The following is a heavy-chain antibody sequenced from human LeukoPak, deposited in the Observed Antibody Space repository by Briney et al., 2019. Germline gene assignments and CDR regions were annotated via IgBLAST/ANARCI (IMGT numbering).Heavy chain of an antibody. Sequence: ASVKVSCKASGYTFTGYYMHWVRQAPGQGLEWMGWINPNSGGTNYAQKFQGRVTMTRETSISTAYMELSRPRSDDTAVYYCARTMDSSGHYRWGIDYWGQGTLVTVSS. J-gene: IGHJ4*02. CDR1: GYTFTGYY. CDR3: ARTMDSSGHYRWGIDY. V-gene: IGHV1-2*02. D-gene: IGHD3-22*01. CDR2: INPNSGGT.